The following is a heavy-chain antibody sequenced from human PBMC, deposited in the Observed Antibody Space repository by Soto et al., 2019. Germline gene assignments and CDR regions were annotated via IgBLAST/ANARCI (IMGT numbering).Heavy chain of an antibody. V-gene: IGHV4-31*03. J-gene: IGHJ6*02. CDR1: GGSISSGGYY. D-gene: IGHD3-16*01. CDR2: IYYSGST. Sequence: QVQLQESGPGLVKPSQTLSLTCTVSGGSISSGGYYWSWIRQHPGKGLEWIGYIYYSGSTYYNQSRKSRITISVDTSKNQFSLKLSSVTAADTAVYYCARDRVGDYELYAMDVWGQGTTDTVSS. CDR3: ARDRVGDYELYAMDV.